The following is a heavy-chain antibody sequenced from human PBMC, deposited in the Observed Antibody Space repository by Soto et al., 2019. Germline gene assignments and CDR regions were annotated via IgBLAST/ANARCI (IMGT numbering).Heavy chain of an antibody. CDR1: GGTFSSYT. Sequence: GASVKVSCKASGGTFSSYTISWVRQAPGQGLEWMGRIIPILGIANYAQKFQGRVTITADKSTSTAYMELSSLRSEDTAVYYCARGWSREIAAAPGYMDVWGKGTTVTVSS. V-gene: IGHV1-69*02. CDR2: IIPILGIA. D-gene: IGHD6-13*01. CDR3: ARGWSREIAAAPGYMDV. J-gene: IGHJ6*03.